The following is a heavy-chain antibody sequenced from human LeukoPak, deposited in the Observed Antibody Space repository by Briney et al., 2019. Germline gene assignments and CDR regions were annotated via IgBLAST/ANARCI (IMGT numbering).Heavy chain of an antibody. CDR2: IYHSGST. J-gene: IGHJ5*02. CDR1: GFTFSSYAM. Sequence: PGGSLRLSCAVSGFTFSSYAMTWVRQPPGKGLEWIGEIYHSGSTNYNPSLRSRVTISVDKSKNQFSLKLSSVTAADTAVYYCARDFENGGNWFDPWGQGTLVTVSS. V-gene: IGHV4-4*02. CDR3: ARDFENGGNWFDP. D-gene: IGHD3-9*01.